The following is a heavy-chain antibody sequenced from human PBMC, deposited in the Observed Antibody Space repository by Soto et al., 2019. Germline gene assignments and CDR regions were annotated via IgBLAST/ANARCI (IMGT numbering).Heavy chain of an antibody. CDR2: ISRESSYI. Sequence: PGGSLRLSCIASGFTFSDYTMRWLRQAPRKGLEWVSSISRESSYINYGDSVRGRFTISRDNAENSVTLQMTGLRVDDTGIYFCAGGAADLTSPYGMDVWGRGTTVTVSS. CDR1: GFTFSDYT. J-gene: IGHJ6*02. CDR3: AGGAADLTSPYGMDV. D-gene: IGHD3-3*01. V-gene: IGHV3-11*06.